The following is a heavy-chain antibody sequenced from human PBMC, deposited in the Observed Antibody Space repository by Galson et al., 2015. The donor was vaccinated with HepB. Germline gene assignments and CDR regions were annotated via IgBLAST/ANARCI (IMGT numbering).Heavy chain of an antibody. CDR3: ASHQRFGEFFAS. D-gene: IGHD3-10*01. CDR1: GGSISSNNFF. J-gene: IGHJ4*02. Sequence: SETLSLTCTVSGGSISSNNFFWGRIRQPPGKGLEWIGSIYYSGSTFSNPSLKSRVTISVDTSKNQFSLRLSSVTAADTAIFYCASHQRFGEFFASWGQGTLVT. CDR2: IYYSGST. V-gene: IGHV4-39*01.